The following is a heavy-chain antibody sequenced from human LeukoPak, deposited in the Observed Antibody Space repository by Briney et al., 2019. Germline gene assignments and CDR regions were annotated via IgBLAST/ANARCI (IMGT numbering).Heavy chain of an antibody. D-gene: IGHD4-23*01. J-gene: IGHJ4*02. CDR3: ERHVSRWGLDY. CDR2: IHYPGNI. CDR1: GRSISGFY. V-gene: IGHV4-59*08. Sequence: SEPLSLTCTVSGRSISGFYRSWIRQSPGKGLEWIGNIHYPGNIKYNPSLKSRVTISVDMSKNQSSLKLSSVIAADTAVYYCERHVSRWGLDYWGQGTLVTVSS.